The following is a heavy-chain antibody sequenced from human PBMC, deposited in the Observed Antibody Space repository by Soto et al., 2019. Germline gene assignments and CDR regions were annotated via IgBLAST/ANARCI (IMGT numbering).Heavy chain of an antibody. CDR1: GYIFTSYG. J-gene: IGHJ4*02. Sequence: ASVKVACKAAGYIFTSYGISWVRRAPGQGLEWMGWISAYNGNINYAQKLQGRITMTTDTSTSTAYMELRSLRSDDTAVYYCARVGESYSIDFRCPGTLVTVFS. CDR3: ARVGESYSIDF. D-gene: IGHD1-26*01. CDR2: ISAYNGNI. V-gene: IGHV1-18*04.